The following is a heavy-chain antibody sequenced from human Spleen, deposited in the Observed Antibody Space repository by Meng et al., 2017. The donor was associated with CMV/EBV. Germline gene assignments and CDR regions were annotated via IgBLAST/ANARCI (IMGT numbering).Heavy chain of an antibody. J-gene: IGHJ4*02. D-gene: IGHD6-6*01. Sequence: SCKASGFTFSNYYMQWVRQAPGQGLEWMGGIIPIVGVANYAQKFHTRVTITADKSTSTAYMELSSLRSDDTAVYYCARVGPSKLVDYWGQGTLVTVSS. CDR1: GFTFSNYY. CDR3: ARVGPSKLVDY. V-gene: IGHV1-69*10. CDR2: IIPIVGVA.